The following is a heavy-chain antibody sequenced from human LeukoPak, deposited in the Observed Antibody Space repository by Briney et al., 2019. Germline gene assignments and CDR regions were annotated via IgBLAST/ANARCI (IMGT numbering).Heavy chain of an antibody. D-gene: IGHD5-18*01. CDR2: ISNGGSNI. V-gene: IGHV3-48*03. CDR3: VREAVRGDTATVKGAMGY. Sequence: GGSLRLSCTASEFTFSSYEMNWVRQAPGKGLEWVAYISNGGSNIRYADSVKGRLTISRDNANKSLYLQMNSLRAEDTAVYYCVREAVRGDTATVKGAMGYWGQGTLVTVSS. CDR1: EFTFSSYE. J-gene: IGHJ4*02.